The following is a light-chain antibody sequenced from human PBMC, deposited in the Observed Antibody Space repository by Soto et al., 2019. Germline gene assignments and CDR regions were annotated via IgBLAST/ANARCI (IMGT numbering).Light chain of an antibody. Sequence: DIVMTQSPLSLSVTPGEPASISCRSSQSLLHSNGYTYLEWYLQKPGQSPQVLINSGFNRASGVPDRFSGSGSGTDFTLKISRVEAEDVGVYYCMQSLQTSWTFGQGTKVEIK. CDR2: SGF. V-gene: IGKV2-28*01. CDR1: QSLLHSNGYTY. J-gene: IGKJ1*01. CDR3: MQSLQTSWT.